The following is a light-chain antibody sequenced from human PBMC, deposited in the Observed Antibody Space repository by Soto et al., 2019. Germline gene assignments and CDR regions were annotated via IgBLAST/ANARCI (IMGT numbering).Light chain of an antibody. Sequence: DIQMTQSPSILSASVGDRVTITCRASQSISSWLAWYQQKPGKAPKLLIYGASSRATGIPDRFSGSGSGTDFTLTISRLEPEDFAVYYCQQYGSSPKTFGQGTKVDIK. CDR2: GAS. CDR3: QQYGSSPKT. CDR1: QSISSW. J-gene: IGKJ1*01. V-gene: IGKV1-5*01.